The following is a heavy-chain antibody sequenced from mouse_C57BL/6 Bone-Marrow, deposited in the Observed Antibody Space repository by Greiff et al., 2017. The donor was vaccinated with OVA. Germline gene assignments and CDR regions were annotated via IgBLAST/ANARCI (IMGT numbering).Heavy chain of an antibody. CDR2: IDPETGGT. D-gene: IGHD2-5*01. Sequence: LVQSGAELVRPGASVTLSCKASGYTFTDYDMHWVKQTPGHGLEWIGAIDPETGGTAYNQKFKGKAILTADKSSSTAYMELRSLTSEDSAVYYCTRSYSNYGDFGYWGQGTTLTVSS. CDR3: TRSYSNYGDFGY. J-gene: IGHJ2*01. V-gene: IGHV1-15*01. CDR1: GYTFTDYD.